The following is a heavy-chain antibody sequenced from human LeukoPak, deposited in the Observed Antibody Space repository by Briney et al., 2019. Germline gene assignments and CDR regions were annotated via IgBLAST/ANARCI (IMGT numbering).Heavy chain of an antibody. CDR1: GFTFSSYV. V-gene: IGHV3-23*01. D-gene: IGHD3-10*01. J-gene: IGHJ4*02. Sequence: GGSLRLSCSASGFTFSSYVMTWVRQAPGQGLEWVSAISGSGDDTYYADSVKGRFTISRDNSKNTLYLQMNSLRAEDTAVYYCAKREAMIRGVPYYYDFWGQGTLVTVSS. CDR3: AKREAMIRGVPYYYDF. CDR2: ISGSGDDT.